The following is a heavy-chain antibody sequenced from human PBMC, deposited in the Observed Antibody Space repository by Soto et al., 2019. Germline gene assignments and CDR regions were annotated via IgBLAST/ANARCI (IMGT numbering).Heavy chain of an antibody. J-gene: IGHJ2*01. CDR1: GGSISSGGYY. CDR2: IYYSGGT. D-gene: IGHD1-20*01. CDR3: ARGIGDDNLIDPPTGWYFDL. Sequence: QVQLQESGPGLVKPSQTLSLTCTVSGGSISSGGYYWSWIRQHPGKGLEWIGYIYYSGGTYYNPSLKSRVTISVDTSKNLFSLKLSYVTAADTAVYYCARGIGDDNLIDPPTGWYFDLWGRDTLVTVSS. V-gene: IGHV4-31*03.